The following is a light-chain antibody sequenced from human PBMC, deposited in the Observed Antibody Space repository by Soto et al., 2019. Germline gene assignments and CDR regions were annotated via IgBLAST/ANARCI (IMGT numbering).Light chain of an antibody. Sequence: QSVLTQPASVSGSPGQSITISCTGTSGDIGSYNRVSWYQQHPGKAPKLIIYEVTDRPSGVSNHFSGSKTGNTASLPISGLQAEDEAEYYCSSYTTSNTRACVFGTGTKLTVL. V-gene: IGLV2-14*01. CDR3: SSYTTSNTRACV. J-gene: IGLJ1*01. CDR2: EVT. CDR1: SGDIGSYNR.